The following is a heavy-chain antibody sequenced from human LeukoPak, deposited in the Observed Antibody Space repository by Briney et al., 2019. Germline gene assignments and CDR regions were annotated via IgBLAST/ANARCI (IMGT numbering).Heavy chain of an antibody. CDR1: GFSFSSFA. J-gene: IGHJ4*02. V-gene: IGHV3-64D*09. D-gene: IGHD6-19*01. CDR2: ISTNGGST. CDR3: VKDRYSSGFSSYFDR. Sequence: QTGGSLRLSCSASGFSFSSFAMHWVRQAPGKGLEYVSAISTNGGSTYYADSVKGRFSISRDNSKNTLYLQMSTLRTEDTAVYYCVKDRYSSGFSSYFDRWGQGTLVTV.